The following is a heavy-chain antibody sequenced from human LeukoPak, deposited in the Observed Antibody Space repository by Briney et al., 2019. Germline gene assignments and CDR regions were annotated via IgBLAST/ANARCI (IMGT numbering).Heavy chain of an antibody. D-gene: IGHD2-2*01. V-gene: IGHV4-38-2*01. CDR2: IYHSGSS. CDR3: ALVPAAILDAFDI. Sequence: PSETLSLTCAVSGYSISSGYYWAWIRQPPGKGLEWIGSIYHSGSSYYNPSLKSRVTISVDTSKNQFSLKLSSVTAADTAVYYCALVPAAILDAFDIWGQGTMVTVSS. J-gene: IGHJ3*02. CDR1: GYSISSGYY.